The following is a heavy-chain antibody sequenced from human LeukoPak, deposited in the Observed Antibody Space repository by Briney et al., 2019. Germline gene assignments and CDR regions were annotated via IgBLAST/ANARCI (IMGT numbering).Heavy chain of an antibody. D-gene: IGHD6-13*01. Sequence: GGSLRLSCAASGFTVSSNYMSWVRQAPGKGLEWVSAISGSGGSTYYADSVKGRFTISRDNSKNTLYLQMNSLRAEDTAVYYCAKKGGSSWLIIEDYYYYYMDVWGKGTTVTVSS. J-gene: IGHJ6*03. CDR1: GFTVSSNY. V-gene: IGHV3-23*01. CDR3: AKKGGSSWLIIEDYYYYYMDV. CDR2: ISGSGGST.